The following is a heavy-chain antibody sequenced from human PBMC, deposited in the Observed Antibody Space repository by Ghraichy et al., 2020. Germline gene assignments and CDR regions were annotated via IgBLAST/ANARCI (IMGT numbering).Heavy chain of an antibody. J-gene: IGHJ6*03. CDR3: ARQGDYGDQTYYYYYMDV. Sequence: GESLNISCKGSGYSFTSYWISWVRQMPGKGLEWMGRIDPSDSYTNYSPSFQGHVPISADKSISTAYLQWSSLKASDTAMYYCARQGDYGDQTYYYYYMDVWGKGTTVTVSS. V-gene: IGHV5-10-1*01. D-gene: IGHD4-17*01. CDR2: IDPSDSYT. CDR1: GYSFTSYW.